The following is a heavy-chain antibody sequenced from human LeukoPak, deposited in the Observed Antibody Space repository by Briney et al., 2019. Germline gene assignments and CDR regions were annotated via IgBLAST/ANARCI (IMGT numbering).Heavy chain of an antibody. CDR1: GGSINSRY. Sequence: SETLSLTCNVSGGSINSRYWGWIRQPPGKGLEWIGSIYYSASTHYNPSLKSRVTISVDTPKNQFSLKVRSVTASDTAVYYCARHEGQQLDDAFDIWGQGTMVTASS. CDR3: ARHEGQQLDDAFDI. V-gene: IGHV4-39*01. D-gene: IGHD6-13*01. J-gene: IGHJ3*02. CDR2: IYYSAST.